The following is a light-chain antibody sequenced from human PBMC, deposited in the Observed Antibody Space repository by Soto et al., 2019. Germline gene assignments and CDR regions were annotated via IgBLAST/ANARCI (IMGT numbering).Light chain of an antibody. CDR3: CSYTRRSTRV. Sequence: HSVLTQPASVSGSPGQSITISCTGTSSDIGGYKYVSWYQQHPGIAPKLMIYEVSNRPSGVSNRFSGSKSGNTASLTISGLQAEDEADYYCCSYTRRSTRVFGGGTKLTVL. J-gene: IGLJ2*01. CDR2: EVS. V-gene: IGLV2-14*01. CDR1: SSDIGGYKY.